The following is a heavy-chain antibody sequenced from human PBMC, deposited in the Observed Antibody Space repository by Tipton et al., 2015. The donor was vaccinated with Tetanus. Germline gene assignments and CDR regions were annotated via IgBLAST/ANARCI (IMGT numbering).Heavy chain of an antibody. CDR3: AKDLVWGVNYYYYGMDV. CDR1: GFTFDAYA. J-gene: IGHJ6*02. D-gene: IGHD3-16*01. CDR2: ISWNSGSI. V-gene: IGHV3-9*01. Sequence: SLRLSCAASGFTFDAYAMHWVRQAPGKGLEWVSGISWNSGSIGYADSVKGRFTISRDNAKNSLYLQMNSLRAEDTALYYCAKDLVWGVNYYYYGMDVWGQGTTVTVSS.